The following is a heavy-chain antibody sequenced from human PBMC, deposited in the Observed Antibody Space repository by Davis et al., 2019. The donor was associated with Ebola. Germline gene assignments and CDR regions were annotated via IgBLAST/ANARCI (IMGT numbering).Heavy chain of an antibody. J-gene: IGHJ1*01. V-gene: IGHV1-69*13. CDR1: GGTFSSYA. CDR2: IIPIFGTA. CDR3: AVSSSWRQEYFQH. Sequence: SVKVSCKASGGTFSSYAISWVRQAPGQGLEWMGGIIPIFGTANYAQKFQGRVTITADESTNTAYMELSSLRSEDTAVYYCAVSSSWRQEYFQHWGQGTLVTVSS. D-gene: IGHD6-13*01.